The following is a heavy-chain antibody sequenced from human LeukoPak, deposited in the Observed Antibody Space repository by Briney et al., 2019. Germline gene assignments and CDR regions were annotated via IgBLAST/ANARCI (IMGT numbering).Heavy chain of an antibody. D-gene: IGHD3-3*01. CDR2: ISSNGNII. J-gene: IGHJ6*03. CDR3: ARDRDPYYDFWSGYLSDMDV. V-gene: IGHV3-11*04. CDR1: GFNFSDYY. Sequence: GGSLRLSCAASGFNFSDYYMTWIRQAPGKGLEWVSYISSNGNIIYYADSVKGRFTISRDNAKNSLYLQMNSLRAEDTAVYYCARDRDPYYDFWSGYLSDMDVWGKGTTVTVSS.